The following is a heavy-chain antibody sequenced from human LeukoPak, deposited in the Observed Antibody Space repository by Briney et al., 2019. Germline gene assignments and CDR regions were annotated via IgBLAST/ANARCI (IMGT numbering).Heavy chain of an antibody. CDR1: NNFIRNGYY. CDR3: ARENYQGAFDI. CDR2: IYHSGST. Sequence: PSETLSLTCAVSNNFIRNGYYWGWIRQPPGKGXXXIGSIYHSGSTYYNPSLKSRLTISLDTSKSHFSLNLSSVTAADTAVYYCARENYQGAFDIWGQGTMVTVSS. V-gene: IGHV4-38-2*01. J-gene: IGHJ3*02. D-gene: IGHD1-7*01.